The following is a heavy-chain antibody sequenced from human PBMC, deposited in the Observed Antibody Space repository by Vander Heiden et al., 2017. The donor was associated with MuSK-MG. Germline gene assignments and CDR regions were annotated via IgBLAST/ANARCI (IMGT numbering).Heavy chain of an antibody. J-gene: IGHJ3*01. Sequence: QLVQSGAEVKKPGSAVTVSCKASGDTFTTHGLSWVRQAPGLGLEWMGGIIPLFLGANYAHTFQGRLTISVDKSTKTVYMELSRLTFEDTAVYFCARDYVNASLILPFDTWGQGTLVTVSS. V-gene: IGHV1-69*06. D-gene: IGHD3-16*01. CDR2: IIPLFLGA. CDR1: GDTFTTHG. CDR3: ARDYVNASLILPFDT.